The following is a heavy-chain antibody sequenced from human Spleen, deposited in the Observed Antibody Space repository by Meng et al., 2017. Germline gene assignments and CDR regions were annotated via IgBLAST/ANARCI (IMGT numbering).Heavy chain of an antibody. CDR1: GGSISSSSYY. Sequence: SETLSLTCTVSGGSISSSSYYWGWIRQPPGKGLEWIGSIYYSGSTYYNPSLKSRVTISVDTSKKQFSLKLSSVTAADTAVYYCARGSTVVADAFDIWGQGTMVTVSS. V-gene: IGHV4-39*07. CDR3: ARGSTVVADAFDI. J-gene: IGHJ3*02. CDR2: IYYSGST. D-gene: IGHD4-23*01.